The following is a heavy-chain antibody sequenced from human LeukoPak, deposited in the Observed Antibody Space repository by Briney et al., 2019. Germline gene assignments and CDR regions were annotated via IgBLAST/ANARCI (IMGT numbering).Heavy chain of an antibody. D-gene: IGHD7-27*01. V-gene: IGHV3-30*02. J-gene: IGHJ4*02. CDR1: GFTFSSYG. CDR2: IRNDGSND. CDR3: VRVYNRGFDY. Sequence: GGSLRLSCAASGFTFSSYGVHWVRHAPGKGLEWVASIRNDGSNDYYADSVKGRFTISRDNSKNNVYLQMHSLRVEDTSIYYCVRVYNRGFDYWGQGTVVAVSS.